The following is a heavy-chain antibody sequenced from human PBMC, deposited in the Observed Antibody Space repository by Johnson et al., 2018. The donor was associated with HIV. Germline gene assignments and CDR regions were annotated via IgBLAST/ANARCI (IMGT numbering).Heavy chain of an antibody. D-gene: IGHD1-7*01. Sequence: VQLVESGGGVVQPGRSLRLSCAASGFTFSSYAMHWVRQAPGKGLEWVANIKQDGSEKYYVDSVKGRFTISRDNAKNSLYLQMNSLRAEDTAVYYCARDRIPYNWNYEGDAFDIWGQGTMVTVSS. CDR2: IKQDGSEK. CDR1: GFTFSSYA. V-gene: IGHV3-7*01. CDR3: ARDRIPYNWNYEGDAFDI. J-gene: IGHJ3*02.